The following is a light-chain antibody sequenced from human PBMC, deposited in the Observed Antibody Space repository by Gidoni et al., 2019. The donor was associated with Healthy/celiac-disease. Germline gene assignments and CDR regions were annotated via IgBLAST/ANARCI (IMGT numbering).Light chain of an antibody. CDR2: AAS. CDR1: QGISSY. Sequence: DIQFTKSPSFLSASVGDRVPLPCRASQGISSYLAWYQQKPGKDPKLLIYAASTLQSGVPSRFSGSGSGTEFTLTISSLQPEDCATYYGQQLNSFRFTFGPGTKVDIK. V-gene: IGKV1-9*01. CDR3: QQLNSFRFT. J-gene: IGKJ3*01.